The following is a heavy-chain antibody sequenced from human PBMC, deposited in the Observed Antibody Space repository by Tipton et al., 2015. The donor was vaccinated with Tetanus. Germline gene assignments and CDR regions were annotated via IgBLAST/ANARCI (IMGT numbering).Heavy chain of an antibody. Sequence: QSGAEVKKPGASVKVSCKASGYTFTGFPMNWVRQAPGQGLEWMGWINSNTGNPTYAQGFTGRFVFSVDTSVSTAYLQISGLKAEDTAVYYCARGRGTYFFDSSGYYPKYYIDSWGQGTRVTVSS. CDR3: ARGRGTYFFDSSGYYPKYYIDS. J-gene: IGHJ4*02. D-gene: IGHD3-22*01. CDR1: GYTFTGFP. CDR2: INSNTGNP. V-gene: IGHV7-4-1*02.